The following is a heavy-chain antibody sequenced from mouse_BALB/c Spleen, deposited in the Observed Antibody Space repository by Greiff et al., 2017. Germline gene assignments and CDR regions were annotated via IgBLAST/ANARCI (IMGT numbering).Heavy chain of an antibody. J-gene: IGHJ2*01. Sequence: DVMLVESGGGLVQPGGSLKLSCAASGFTFSSYTMSWVRQTPEKRLEWVAYISNGGGSTYYPDTVKGRFTISRDNAKNTLYLQMSSLKSEDTAMYYCARHLTFDYWGQGTTLTVSS. CDR1: GFTFSSYT. V-gene: IGHV5-12-2*01. CDR3: ARHLTFDY. D-gene: IGHD4-1*01. CDR2: ISNGGGST.